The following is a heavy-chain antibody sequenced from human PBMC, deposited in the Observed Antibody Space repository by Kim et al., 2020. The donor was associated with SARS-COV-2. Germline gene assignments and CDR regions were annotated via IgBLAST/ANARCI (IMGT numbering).Heavy chain of an antibody. J-gene: IGHJ4*02. D-gene: IGHD6-13*01. CDR3: ARDYGRYSSSWTFDY. Sequence: VSVKSRITINPDTSKNQFSLQLNSVTPEDTAVYYCARDYGRYSSSWTFDYWGQGTLVTVSS. V-gene: IGHV6-1*01.